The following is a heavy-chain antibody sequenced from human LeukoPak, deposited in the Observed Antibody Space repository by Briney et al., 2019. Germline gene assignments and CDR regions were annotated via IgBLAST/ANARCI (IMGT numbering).Heavy chain of an antibody. J-gene: IGHJ4*02. V-gene: IGHV3-23*01. CDR2: ISGSGGST. D-gene: IGHD6-13*01. Sequence: GGSLRLSCAASGFTFSSYAMSWVRQAPGKGLEWVSAISGSGGSTYYADSVKGRFTISRDNSKNTLYLQMNSLRAEDTAVYYCANLYSSSWYLIMAPTQFDYWGQGTLVTVSS. CDR3: ANLYSSSWYLIMAPTQFDY. CDR1: GFTFSSYA.